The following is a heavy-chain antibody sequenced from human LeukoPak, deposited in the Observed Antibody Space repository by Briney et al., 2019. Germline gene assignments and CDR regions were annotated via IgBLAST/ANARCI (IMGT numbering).Heavy chain of an antibody. Sequence: SETQSLTCAVSGVSISSYYWAWIRQAAGKGLEWIGLIYTSGTNNYNPSVKSRVTMSVDTSKNQFSLKLNSVTAADTAVYYCARKAASNWYFDLWGRGTLVTVSS. CDR3: ARKAASNWYFDL. CDR2: IYTSGTN. J-gene: IGHJ2*01. V-gene: IGHV4-4*07. CDR1: GVSISSYY. D-gene: IGHD6-13*01.